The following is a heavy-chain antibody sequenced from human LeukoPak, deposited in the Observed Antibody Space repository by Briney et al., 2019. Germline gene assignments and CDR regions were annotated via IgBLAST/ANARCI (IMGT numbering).Heavy chain of an antibody. CDR3: AKDLLQTFFFDSSGYYSDAFGM. V-gene: IGHV3-23*01. J-gene: IGHJ3*02. Sequence: GGSLRLSCAASEFTFSNFAMSWVRQAPGKGLEWVSTISGSGDNTYYADSVKGRFTISRENSKNTLSMHMNTLRAEDTAVYYCAKDLLQTFFFDSSGYYSDAFGMWGQGTMVTVSP. D-gene: IGHD3-22*01. CDR1: EFTFSNFA. CDR2: ISGSGDNT.